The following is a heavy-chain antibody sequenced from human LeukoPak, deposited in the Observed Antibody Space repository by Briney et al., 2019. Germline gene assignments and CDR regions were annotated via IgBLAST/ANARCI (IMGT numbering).Heavy chain of an antibody. J-gene: IGHJ6*03. V-gene: IGHV1-18*01. D-gene: IGHD6-13*01. Sequence: ASVKVSCKASGGTFSSYAISWVRQAPGQGLEWMGWISAYNGNTNYAQKLQGRVTMTTDTSTSTAYMELRSLRSDDTAVYYCAREWSPGIAAASTPYVDVWGKGTTVTVSS. CDR1: GGTFSSYA. CDR3: AREWSPGIAAASTPYVDV. CDR2: ISAYNGNT.